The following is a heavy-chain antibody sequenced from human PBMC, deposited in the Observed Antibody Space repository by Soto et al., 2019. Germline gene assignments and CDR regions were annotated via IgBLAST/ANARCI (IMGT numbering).Heavy chain of an antibody. V-gene: IGHV4-39*01. CDR3: ARHQRDGYNFDY. CDR1: GGSISSSSYY. D-gene: IGHD5-12*01. CDR2: IYYSGST. J-gene: IGHJ4*02. Sequence: PSETLSLTCTVSGGSISSSSYYWGWIRQPPGKGLEWIGSIYYSGSTCYNPSLKSRVTISVDTSKNQFSLKLSSVTAADTAVYYCARHQRDGYNFDYWGQGTLVTVSS.